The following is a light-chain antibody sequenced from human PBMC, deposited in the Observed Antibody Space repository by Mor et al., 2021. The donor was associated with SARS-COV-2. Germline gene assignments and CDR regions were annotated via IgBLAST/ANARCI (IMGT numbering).Light chain of an antibody. Sequence: VTISCTGTSADVGVYNRVSWYLQSPGTAPKLLIYEVDKRPSGVPDRFSGSKSGKTASLTISGLQAEDEADYFCGSYTSYNTYVFG. CDR2: EVD. V-gene: IGLV2-18*02. J-gene: IGLJ1*01. CDR1: SADVGVYNR. CDR3: GSYTSYNTYV.